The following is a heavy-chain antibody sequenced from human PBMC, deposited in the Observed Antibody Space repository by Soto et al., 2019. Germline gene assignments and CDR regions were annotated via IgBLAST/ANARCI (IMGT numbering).Heavy chain of an antibody. CDR2: IFYTGST. Sequence: SETLSLTCTVSGGSISSSSWNWIRQAPGKRLEWIGCIFYTGSTNFNPSLESRVAMSLDTSKNQFSLRLSSVTAADTAVYYCARARGVWAIQLEYYYYGMDVWGQGTTVTVSS. CDR3: ARARGVWAIQLEYYYYGMDV. CDR1: GGSISSSS. J-gene: IGHJ6*02. D-gene: IGHD3-10*01. V-gene: IGHV4-59*01.